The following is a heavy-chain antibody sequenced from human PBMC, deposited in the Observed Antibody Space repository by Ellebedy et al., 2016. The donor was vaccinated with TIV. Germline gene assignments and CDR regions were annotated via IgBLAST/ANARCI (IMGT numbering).Heavy chain of an antibody. D-gene: IGHD2-15*01. Sequence: AASVKVSCKASGGTFSSSAISWVRQAPGQGLEWMGRIIPILGIANYAQKFQGRVTITADKSTSTAYMELSSLRSEDTAVYYCARLGGPESLYYYGMDVWGQGTTVTVSS. CDR1: GGTFSSSA. CDR3: ARLGGPESLYYYGMDV. V-gene: IGHV1-69*04. J-gene: IGHJ6*02. CDR2: IIPILGIA.